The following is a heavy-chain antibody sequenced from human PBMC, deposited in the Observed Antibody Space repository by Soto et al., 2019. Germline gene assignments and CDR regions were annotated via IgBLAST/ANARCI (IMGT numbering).Heavy chain of an antibody. CDR3: AKLGSSSVVVAATDYYYYYGMDV. J-gene: IGHJ6*02. CDR2: ISGSGGST. Sequence: GGSLRLSCAASGFTFSSYWMSWVRQAPGKGLEWVSAISGSGGSTYYADSVKGRFTISRDNSKNTLYLQMNSLRAEDTAVYYCAKLGSSSVVVAATDYYYYYGMDVWGQGTTVTVSS. V-gene: IGHV3-23*01. D-gene: IGHD2-15*01. CDR1: GFTFSSYW.